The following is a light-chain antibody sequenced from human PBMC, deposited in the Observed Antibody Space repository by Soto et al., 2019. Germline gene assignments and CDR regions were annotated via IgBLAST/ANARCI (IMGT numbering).Light chain of an antibody. CDR3: SSYTRSSTKF. CDR1: SSDVGGYNY. Sequence: QSVLTQPASVSGSPGQSITISCTGTSSDVGGYNYVSWYQQHPGKAPKLMIYEVSNRPSGVSNRFSGSKSGNTASLTISGLQAEDEADYYCSSYTRSSTKFFGTGTKVTV. V-gene: IGLV2-14*01. J-gene: IGLJ1*01. CDR2: EVS.